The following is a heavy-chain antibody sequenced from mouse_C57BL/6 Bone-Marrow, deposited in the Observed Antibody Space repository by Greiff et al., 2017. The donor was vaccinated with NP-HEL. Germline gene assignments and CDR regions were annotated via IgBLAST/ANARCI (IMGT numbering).Heavy chain of an antibody. D-gene: IGHD3-2*02. CDR2: ISSGSSTI. CDR3: AIDSSGPGFAY. CDR1: GFTFSDYG. Sequence: DVMLVESGGGLVKPGGSLKLSCAASGFTFSDYGMHWVRQAPEKGLEWVAYISSGSSTIYYADTVKGRFTRSRDNAKNTLFLQMTSLRSEDTAMYYCAIDSSGPGFAYWGQGTLVTVSA. V-gene: IGHV5-17*01. J-gene: IGHJ3*01.